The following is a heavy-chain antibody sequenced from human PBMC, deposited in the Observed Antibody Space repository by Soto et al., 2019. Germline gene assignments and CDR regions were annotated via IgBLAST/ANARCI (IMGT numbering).Heavy chain of an antibody. V-gene: IGHV4-39*01. CDR2: INYSGST. CDR1: GGSISSSSYY. J-gene: IGHJ4*02. CDR3: ARMVYDFWSGYQLHPLDY. Sequence: SETLSLTCTVSGGSISSSSYYWGWIRQPPGKGLEWIGSINYSGSTYYNPSLKSRVTISVDTSKNQFSLKLSSVTAADTAVYYCARMVYDFWSGYQLHPLDYWGQGTLVTVSS. D-gene: IGHD3-3*01.